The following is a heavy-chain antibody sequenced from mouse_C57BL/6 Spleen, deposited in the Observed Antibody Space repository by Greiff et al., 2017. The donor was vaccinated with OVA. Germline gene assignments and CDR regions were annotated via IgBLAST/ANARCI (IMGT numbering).Heavy chain of an antibody. CDR1: GFTFSDYG. CDR2: ISSGSSTI. J-gene: IGHJ2*01. CDR3: ARATTVVSYYFDY. Sequence: EVKLMESGGGLVKPGGSLKLSCAASGFTFSDYGMHWVRQAPEKGLEWVAYISSGSSTIYYADTVKGRFTISRDNAKNTLFLQMTSLRSEDTAMYYCARATTVVSYYFDYWGQGTTLTVSS. D-gene: IGHD1-1*01. V-gene: IGHV5-17*01.